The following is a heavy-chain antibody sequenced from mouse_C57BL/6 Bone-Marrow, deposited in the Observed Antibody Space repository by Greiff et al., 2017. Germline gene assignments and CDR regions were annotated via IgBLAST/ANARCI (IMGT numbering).Heavy chain of an antibody. CDR2: ISSGGSYN. J-gene: IGHJ3*01. CDR1: GFTFSSYG. D-gene: IGHD2-3*01. CDR3: ARLGGYYVAWFAY. V-gene: IGHV5-6*01. Sequence: EVQRVESGGDLVKPGGSLKLSCAASGFTFSSYGMSWVRQTPDKRLEWVATISSGGSYNYYPDSVKGRFTISRDNAKNTLYLQMSSLKSEDTAIYYCARLGGYYVAWFAYWGQGTLVTVSA.